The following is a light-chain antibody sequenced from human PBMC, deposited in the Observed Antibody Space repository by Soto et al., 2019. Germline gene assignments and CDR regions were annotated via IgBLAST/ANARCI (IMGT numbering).Light chain of an antibody. J-gene: IGKJ5*01. V-gene: IGKV1-9*01. Sequence: IQLTQSPSSLSASVGDRVTITCRASQGISSYLAWYQQKPGKAPKLLIYAASTLQSGVPSRFSGSGSGTDFTLTISSLQPEDFAVYYCQQRSNWPITFGLGTRLEIK. CDR2: AAS. CDR3: QQRSNWPIT. CDR1: QGISSY.